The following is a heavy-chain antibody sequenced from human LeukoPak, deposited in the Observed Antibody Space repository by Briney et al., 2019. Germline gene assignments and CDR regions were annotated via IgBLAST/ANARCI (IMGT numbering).Heavy chain of an antibody. V-gene: IGHV4-59*01. CDR1: GASISSYY. J-gene: IGHJ4*02. CDR3: ARGGWLLPHDY. Sequence: SETLSLTCTVSGASISSYYWSWIRQPPGKGLEWIGYIYYSGSTNYNPSLKSRVTISVDTSKNQFSLKLSSVTAADTAVYYCARGGWLLPHDYWGQGTLVTVSS. D-gene: IGHD3-22*01. CDR2: IYYSGST.